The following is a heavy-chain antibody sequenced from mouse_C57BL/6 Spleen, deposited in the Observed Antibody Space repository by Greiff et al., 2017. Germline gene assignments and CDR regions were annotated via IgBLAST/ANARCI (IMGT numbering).Heavy chain of an antibody. J-gene: IGHJ3*01. D-gene: IGHD3-1*01. CDR1: GYTFTSYW. Sequence: QVQLQQPGAELVKPGASVKMSCKASGYTFTSYWITWVKQRPGQGLEWIGDIYPGSGSTNYNEKFKSKATLTVDKSSSTAYMQLSSLTSEDSAVYYCARDGGSWFAYWGQGTLVTVSA. CDR2: IYPGSGST. V-gene: IGHV1-55*01. CDR3: ARDGGSWFAY.